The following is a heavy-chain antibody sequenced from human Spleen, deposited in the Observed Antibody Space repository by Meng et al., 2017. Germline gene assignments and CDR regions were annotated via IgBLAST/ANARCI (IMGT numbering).Heavy chain of an antibody. CDR3: ASLNNAENDY. V-gene: IGHV3-7*01. D-gene: IGHD2-8*01. CDR1: GFTFSGHW. Sequence: GESLKISCVASGFTFSGHWMTWVRQAPGKGLEWVAKIKEDGNEKYYVDSVKGRFTISRDNAKNTLYLQMNSLRAEDTAVYYCASLNNAENDYWGQGTLVTVSS. J-gene: IGHJ4*02. CDR2: IKEDGNEK.